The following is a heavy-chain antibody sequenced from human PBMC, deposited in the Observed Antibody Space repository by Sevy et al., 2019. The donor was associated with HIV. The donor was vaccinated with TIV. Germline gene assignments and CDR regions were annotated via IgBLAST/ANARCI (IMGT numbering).Heavy chain of an antibody. CDR2: ISYSGTNK. J-gene: IGHJ4*02. CDR3: ARVAVEYCTDDCYHRFDY. Sequence: GGSLRLSCAASGFTLTLYAIHWVRQAPGKGLEWVALISYSGTNKYYADSVKGRFTISRDDSKNTAYLQMNNLRTDDTAVYYCARVAVEYCTDDCYHRFDYWGQGTQVTVS. V-gene: IGHV3-30-3*01. D-gene: IGHD2-21*02. CDR1: GFTLTLYA.